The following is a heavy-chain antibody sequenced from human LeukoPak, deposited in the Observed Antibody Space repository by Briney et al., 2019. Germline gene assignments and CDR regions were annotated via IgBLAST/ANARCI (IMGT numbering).Heavy chain of an antibody. Sequence: PSETLSLTCTVSGGSISGYYWSWIRQPPGKGLEWIGEINHSGSTNYNPSLKSRVTISVDTSKNQFSLKLSSVTAADTAVYYCARGLSGYNAFDIWGQGTMVTVSS. V-gene: IGHV4-34*01. CDR2: INHSGST. D-gene: IGHD3-3*01. J-gene: IGHJ3*02. CDR1: GGSISGYY. CDR3: ARGLSGYNAFDI.